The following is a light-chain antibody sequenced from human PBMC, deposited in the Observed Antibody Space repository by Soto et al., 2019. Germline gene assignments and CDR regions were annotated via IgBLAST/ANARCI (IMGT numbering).Light chain of an antibody. J-gene: IGKJ3*01. CDR3: HQRSNWPS. CDR2: DAS. Sequence: EIVWTQSPATLSLSPGERATLPSRASQSVSTYLAWYQQKPGQAPRLLIYDASNRATGIPARFSGNGSETDCTRSIISLEPYDFAVYYWHQRSNWPSFGPGTKLHIK. V-gene: IGKV3-11*01. CDR1: QSVSTY.